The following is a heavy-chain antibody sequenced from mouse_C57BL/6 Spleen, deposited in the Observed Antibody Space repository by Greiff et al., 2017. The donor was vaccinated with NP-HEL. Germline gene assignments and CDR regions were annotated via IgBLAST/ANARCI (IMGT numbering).Heavy chain of an antibody. Sequence: VKLVESGPGLVAPSQSLSITCPVSGFSLTSYGVDWVRQPPGKGLEWLGVIWGGGSTNYNSALMSRLSISQDNSKSQVFLQMNSLQTDDTAMYYCAKRGDSNYVYYYAMDYWGQGTSVTVSS. V-gene: IGHV2-9*01. J-gene: IGHJ4*01. D-gene: IGHD2-5*01. CDR2: IWGGGST. CDR3: AKRGDSNYVYYYAMDY. CDR1: GFSLTSYG.